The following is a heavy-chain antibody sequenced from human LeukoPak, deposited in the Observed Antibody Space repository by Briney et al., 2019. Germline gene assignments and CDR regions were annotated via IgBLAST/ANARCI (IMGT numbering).Heavy chain of an antibody. CDR1: GFTFSSYW. CDR3: AKISYEDYFDY. V-gene: IGHV3-7*05. CDR2: IKQDGGDK. Sequence: GGSLRLSCAASGFTFSSYWMRWVRQAPGKGLERVASIKQDGGDKYYVDSVKGRFTISRDNSKNTLYLQMNSLRAEDTAVYYCAKISYEDYFDYWGQGTLVTVSS. J-gene: IGHJ4*02. D-gene: IGHD5-18*01.